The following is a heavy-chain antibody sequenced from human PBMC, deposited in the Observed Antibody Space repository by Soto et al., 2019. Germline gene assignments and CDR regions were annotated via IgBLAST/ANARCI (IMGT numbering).Heavy chain of an antibody. J-gene: IGHJ6*02. Sequence: QVQLVQSGAEVKKPGSSVKVSCKASGGTFSSYAISWVRQAPGQGLEWMGGIIPIFGTATYAQKFQGRVTITADESTSTAYMELSSLRSEDTAVYYCARTVAYYYYYGMDVWGQGTTVTVSS. CDR3: ARTVAYYYYYGMDV. D-gene: IGHD5-12*01. V-gene: IGHV1-69*01. CDR1: GGTFSSYA. CDR2: IIPIFGTA.